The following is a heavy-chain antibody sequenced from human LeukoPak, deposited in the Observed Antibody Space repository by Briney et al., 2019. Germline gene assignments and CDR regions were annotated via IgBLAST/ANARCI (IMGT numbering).Heavy chain of an antibody. V-gene: IGHV1-8*03. CDR1: GYTFTGYY. CDR2: INPNNGNL. J-gene: IGHJ5*02. CDR3: ARDARHRYCSSSSCYRGWLDP. D-gene: IGHD2-2*01. Sequence: ASVKVSCKASGYTFTGYYMHWVRQAPGQGLEWMGWINPNNGNLGYAQKFQGRVTITRNTPISTAYMELSSLRSEDTAVYYCARDARHRYCSSSSCYRGWLDPWGQGTPVTVSS.